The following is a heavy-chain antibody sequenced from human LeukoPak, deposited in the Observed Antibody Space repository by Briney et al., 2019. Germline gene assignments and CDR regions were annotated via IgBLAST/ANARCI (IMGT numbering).Heavy chain of an antibody. CDR3: ARHAMPSYSTSWFDF. Sequence: SETLSLTCTVSGGSITNYYWSWIRQPPGKEVEWIGYIYYSEGTNYNPSLKSRVTMSVDTSTNQFSLRLSSVTAADTAVYYCARHAMPSYSTSWFDFWGQGMLVTVSS. J-gene: IGHJ4*02. V-gene: IGHV4-59*08. CDR2: IYYSEGT. D-gene: IGHD6-13*01. CDR1: GGSITNYY.